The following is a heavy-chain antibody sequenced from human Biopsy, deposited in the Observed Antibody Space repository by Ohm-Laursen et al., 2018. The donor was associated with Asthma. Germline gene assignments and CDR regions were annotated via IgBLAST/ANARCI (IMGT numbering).Heavy chain of an antibody. D-gene: IGHD3-22*01. CDR1: GVSINSGNSY. CDR2: VDHDGNT. CDR3: ARAQDYYDSRGYYRSFDY. J-gene: IGHJ4*02. V-gene: IGHV4-31*03. Sequence: SQTLSLTCSVSGVSINSGNSYWSWIRQHPGKGLEWIGYVDHDGNTDYNPSLKSRLILSVDRSKNQFSLTLSSVTAADTAVYYCARAQDYYDSRGYYRSFDYWGQGTLVTASS.